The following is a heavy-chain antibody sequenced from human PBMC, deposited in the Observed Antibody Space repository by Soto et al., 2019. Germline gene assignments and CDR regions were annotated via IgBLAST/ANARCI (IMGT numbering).Heavy chain of an antibody. CDR3: AKWGYYDILTGYYHKYYFDY. CDR2: ISGSGGST. J-gene: IGHJ4*02. V-gene: IGHV3-23*01. Sequence: GGSLRLSCAASGFTFSSYAMSWVRQAPGKGLEWVSAISGSGGSTYYADSVKGRFTISRDNSKNTLYLQMNSLRAEDTAVYYCAKWGYYDILTGYYHKYYFDYWGQGTLVTVSS. CDR1: GFTFSSYA. D-gene: IGHD3-9*01.